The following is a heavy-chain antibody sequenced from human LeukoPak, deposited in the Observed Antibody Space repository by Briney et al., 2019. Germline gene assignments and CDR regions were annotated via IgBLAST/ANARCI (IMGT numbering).Heavy chain of an antibody. V-gene: IGHV3-23*01. CDR2: ISGSGGST. J-gene: IGHJ4*02. CDR3: AKDFELERRVSYFDY. D-gene: IGHD1-1*01. Sequence: GGSLRLSCAASGFTFSSYAMSWVRQAPGKGLEWVSAISGSGGSTYYADPVKGRFTISRDNSKNTLYLQMNSLRAEDTAVYYCAKDFELERRVSYFDYWGQGTLVTVSS. CDR1: GFTFSSYA.